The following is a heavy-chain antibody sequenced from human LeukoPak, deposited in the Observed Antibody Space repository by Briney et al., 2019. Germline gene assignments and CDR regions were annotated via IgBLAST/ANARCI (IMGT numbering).Heavy chain of an antibody. J-gene: IGHJ4*02. CDR3: TTADYPLFGY. Sequence: GGSLRLSCAASGFTFSNAWMSWVCQAPGKGLEWVGRIKSKTGGGTTDYAAPVKGRFTISRDDSKNTLYLQMNSLKTEDTAVYYCTTADYPLFGYWGQGTLVTVSS. D-gene: IGHD4-11*01. CDR2: IKSKTGGGTT. CDR1: GFTFSNAW. V-gene: IGHV3-15*01.